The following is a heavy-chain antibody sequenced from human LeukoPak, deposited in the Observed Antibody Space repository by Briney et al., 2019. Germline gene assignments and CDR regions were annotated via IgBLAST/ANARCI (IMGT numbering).Heavy chain of an antibody. Sequence: ASVKVSCKASGGTFSSYAISWVRQAPGQGLEWMGGIIPIFGTANYAQKFQGRVTITRDTSASTAYMELSSLRSEDTAVYYCARGLRYFDWLFMDYWGQGTLVTVSS. CDR3: ARGLRYFDWLFMDY. CDR1: GGTFSSYA. D-gene: IGHD3-9*01. V-gene: IGHV1-69*05. J-gene: IGHJ4*02. CDR2: IIPIFGTA.